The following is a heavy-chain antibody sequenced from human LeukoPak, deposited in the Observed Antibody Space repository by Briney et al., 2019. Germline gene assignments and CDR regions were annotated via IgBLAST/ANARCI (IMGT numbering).Heavy chain of an antibody. CDR2: ISYDGSNK. D-gene: IGHD2-2*01. V-gene: IGHV3-30-3*01. J-gene: IGHJ1*01. Sequence: GGSLRLSCAASGFTFSSYAMHWVRQAPGKGLEWVAVISYDGSNKFYADSVKGRFTISRDNSKNTLNLQMNSLRAEDTAVYYCAKDLIVVLPAASEYFHHWGQGTLVTVSS. CDR1: GFTFSSYA. CDR3: AKDLIVVLPAASEYFHH.